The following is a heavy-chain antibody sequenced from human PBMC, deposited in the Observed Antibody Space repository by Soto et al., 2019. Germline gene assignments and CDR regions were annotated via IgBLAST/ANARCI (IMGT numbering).Heavy chain of an antibody. Sequence: SETLSLTCAVYGGYFSGYYWTWIRQTPGKGLEWIGKSNHSGSTNYNRYRNSRATISVDTSKNRFSLKLSSETAADTAVYYCARFRSGTDSHGGNAIDIWGQGTMVTVSS. CDR2: SNHSGST. J-gene: IGHJ3*02. CDR3: ARFRSGTDSHGGNAIDI. D-gene: IGHD3-10*01. V-gene: IGHV4-34*01. CDR1: GGYFSGYY.